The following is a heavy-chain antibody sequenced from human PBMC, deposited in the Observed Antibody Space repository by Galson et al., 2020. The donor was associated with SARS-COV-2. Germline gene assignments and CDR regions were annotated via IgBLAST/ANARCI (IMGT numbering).Heavy chain of an antibody. CDR1: GFTFSSYW. Sequence: GGSLRLSCAAPGFTFSSYWMNWVRQAPGKGLEWVANIKRDGSEKNYVASVKGRFTISRDNARNFLYLQVSSLRAEDTALYYCAREADYYNSSGYHLVDAFDIWGQGTVVTVSS. D-gene: IGHD3-22*01. CDR3: AREADYYNSSGYHLVDAFDI. CDR2: IKRDGSEK. J-gene: IGHJ3*02. V-gene: IGHV3-7*01.